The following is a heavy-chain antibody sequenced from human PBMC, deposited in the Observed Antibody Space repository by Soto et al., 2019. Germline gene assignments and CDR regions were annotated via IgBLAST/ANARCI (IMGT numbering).Heavy chain of an antibody. CDR2: ISGSGGVT. J-gene: IGHJ3*02. CDR1: GFTFSSYS. Sequence: EVQLLESGGGLAQPGGSLRLSCAASGFTFSSYSMNWVRQAPGKGLEWVSIISGSGGVTSYADSVKGRFTISRDNSKNSLFLQMKSLRDEDTAVYYCAKVTDCGVSRCDDGMDIWGHGTLVTVS. CDR3: AKVTDCGVSRCDDGMDI. D-gene: IGHD2-21*01. V-gene: IGHV3-23*01.